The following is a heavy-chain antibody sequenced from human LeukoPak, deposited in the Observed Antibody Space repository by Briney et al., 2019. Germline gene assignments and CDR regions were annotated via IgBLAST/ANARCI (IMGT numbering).Heavy chain of an antibody. CDR1: GFTFSSYW. Sequence: SLXLSCAASGFTFSSYWMSWVRQAPGKGLEWVAVISYDGSNKYYADSVKGRFTISRDNAKNSLYLQMNSLRAEDTAVYYCAELGITMIGGVWGKGTTVTISS. D-gene: IGHD3-10*02. CDR2: ISYDGSNK. CDR3: AELGITMIGGV. J-gene: IGHJ6*04. V-gene: IGHV3-30*18.